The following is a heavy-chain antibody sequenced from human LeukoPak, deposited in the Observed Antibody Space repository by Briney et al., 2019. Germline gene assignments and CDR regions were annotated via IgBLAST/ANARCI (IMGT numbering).Heavy chain of an antibody. CDR3: ARATDGSGSYYNLSNTFLTFANWFDP. V-gene: IGHV1-46*01. Sequence: ASVKVSCKASGYTFTSYYMHWVRQAPGQGLEWMGIINPSGGSTSYAQKFQGRVTMTRDMSTSTVYMELSSLRSEDTAVYYCARATDGSGSYYNLSNTFLTFANWFDPWGQGTLVTVSS. D-gene: IGHD3-10*01. CDR2: INPSGGST. J-gene: IGHJ5*02. CDR1: GYTFTSYY.